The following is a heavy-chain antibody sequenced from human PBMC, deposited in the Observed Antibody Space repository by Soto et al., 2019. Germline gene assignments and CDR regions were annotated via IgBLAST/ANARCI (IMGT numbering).Heavy chain of an antibody. D-gene: IGHD3-3*01. CDR3: ARLDGFWSGYSKTWSFEP. CDR1: GGTIISLSYY. Sequence: PSETLCLTCTVSGGTIISLSYYWSLIRQPPGKGLEWIGYIYYSGSTNYNPSLKSRVTISVDTSKNQFSLKLSSVTAADTAVYYCARLDGFWSGYSKTWSFEPWGQGTLVTVSS. CDR2: IYYSGST. J-gene: IGHJ5*02. V-gene: IGHV4-61*01.